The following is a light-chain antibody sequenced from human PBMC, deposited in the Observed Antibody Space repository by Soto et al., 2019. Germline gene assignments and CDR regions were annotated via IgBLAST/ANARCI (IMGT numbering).Light chain of an antibody. CDR3: MQALQTPRT. Sequence: DIVMTQSPLSLPVTPGEPASISCRSSQSLLYSNGYNYLDWYLQKPGQSPQLLIYLGSNRASGVPDRFSGSGSGTDFTLKISRVEAADVGVFYCMQALQTPRTFGQGTKLEIK. CDR1: QSLLYSNGYNY. CDR2: LGS. J-gene: IGKJ2*01. V-gene: IGKV2-28*01.